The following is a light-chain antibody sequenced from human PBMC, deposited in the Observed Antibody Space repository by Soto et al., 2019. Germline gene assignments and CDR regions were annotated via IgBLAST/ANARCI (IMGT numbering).Light chain of an antibody. Sequence: ENVLTQSPGTLSLSPGERATLSCRASQSVSTSYLAWYQHTPGQAPRLLIDATSSRATGIPDRFSGSGAGTDVTLTISRLEPEDFAVYYCHQYGSSPQTFGQGTQVEIK. CDR3: HQYGSSPQT. J-gene: IGKJ1*01. V-gene: IGKV3-20*01. CDR1: QSVSTSY. CDR2: ATS.